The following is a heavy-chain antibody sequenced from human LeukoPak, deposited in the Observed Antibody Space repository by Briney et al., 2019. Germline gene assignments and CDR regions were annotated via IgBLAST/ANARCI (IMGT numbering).Heavy chain of an antibody. CDR2: IYYSGSD. J-gene: IGHJ6*03. V-gene: IGHV4-59*01. D-gene: IGHD2-15*01. Sequence: SETLSLTCTVSGGSISSYYWTWIRQPPGKGLEYIGHIYYSGSDHYNPSLKSRVTISVDTSKNQFSLKLSSVTAADTAVYYCARSPSPGPSHYCYYMDVWGKGTTVTVFS. CDR3: ARSPSPGPSHYCYYMDV. CDR1: GGSISSYY.